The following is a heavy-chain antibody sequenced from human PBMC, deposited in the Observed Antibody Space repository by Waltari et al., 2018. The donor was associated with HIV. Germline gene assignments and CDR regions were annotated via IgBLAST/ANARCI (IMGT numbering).Heavy chain of an antibody. D-gene: IGHD2-2*01. Sequence: QVQLVQSGAEVKKSGASVRVTCTASGYTFTTHYIHWVRQAPGQGLEWMGCINCDTGATQYAQRFQGRVTMTRDTSITSAYMELSRLKTDDTALYFCARRKSSSSRAFDSWGQGTLVTVSS. J-gene: IGHJ4*02. V-gene: IGHV1-2*02. CDR2: INCDTGAT. CDR1: GYTFTTHY. CDR3: ARRKSSSSRAFDS.